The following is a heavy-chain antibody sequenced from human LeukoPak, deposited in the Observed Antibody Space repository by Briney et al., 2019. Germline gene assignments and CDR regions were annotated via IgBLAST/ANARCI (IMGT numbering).Heavy chain of an antibody. D-gene: IGHD4-17*01. CDR1: GFTFSNAW. CDR2: ISSSSSYI. Sequence: GGSLRLSCAASGFTFSNAWMSWVRQAPGKGLEWVSSISSSSSYIYYADSLKGRFTISRDNAKNSLYLQMNSLRAEDTAVYYCARLDYVDALDIWGQGTMVTVSS. V-gene: IGHV3-21*01. J-gene: IGHJ3*02. CDR3: ARLDYVDALDI.